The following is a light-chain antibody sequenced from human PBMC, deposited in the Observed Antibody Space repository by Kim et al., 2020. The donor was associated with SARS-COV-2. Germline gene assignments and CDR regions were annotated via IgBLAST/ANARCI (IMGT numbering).Light chain of an antibody. V-gene: IGLV3-1*01. Sequence: SPGQTATITCSGDKLWDRYVFWYQQKPGRSPVVVIYQDTKRPSGIPERFSGSNSGNSATLTISGTQAMDEADYYCQAWDSTSPYVFGTGTKVTVL. CDR2: QDT. CDR1: KLWDRY. CDR3: QAWDSTSPYV. J-gene: IGLJ1*01.